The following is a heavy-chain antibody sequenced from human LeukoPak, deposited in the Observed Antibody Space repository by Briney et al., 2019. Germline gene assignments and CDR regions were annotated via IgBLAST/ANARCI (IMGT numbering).Heavy chain of an antibody. CDR1: DGSLSSYY. CDR2: IHYGGST. V-gene: IGHV4-59*01. D-gene: IGHD3-22*01. J-gene: IGHJ4*02. Sequence: PSETLSLTCTISDGSLSSYYWNWIRQSPGKGLEWIGHIHYGGSTHYNPSLQSRVSISIDTSKKHFSLNLRSVTAVDTAVYYCARWGHFDTSGYFVVDYWGQGTLVTVSS. CDR3: ARWGHFDTSGYFVVDY.